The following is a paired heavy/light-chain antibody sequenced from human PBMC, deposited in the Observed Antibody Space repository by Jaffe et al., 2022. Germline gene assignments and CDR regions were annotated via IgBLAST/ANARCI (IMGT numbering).Heavy chain of an antibody. CDR2: ISGGGDST. V-gene: IGHV3-23*01. D-gene: IGHD4-4*01. Sequence: EVQLLESGGGLVQPGGSLRLSCAAAGFTFSRYAMTWVRQAPGKGLEWVSSISGGGDSTYYADSVKGRFTISRDNSKNTLFLQMSSLRAEDAAVYYCAKPLSDYSINYYFDLWGRGTLVTVSS. CDR1: GFTFSRYA. CDR3: AKPLSDYSINYYFDL. J-gene: IGHJ2*01.
Light chain of an antibody. CDR1: QSIFYSPNNKNY. CDR2: WAS. V-gene: IGKV4-1*01. J-gene: IGKJ2*01. CDR3: QHYYYNPPYT. Sequence: DIVMTQSPDSLAVSLGERATINCKSSQSIFYSPNNKNYLAWYQQKPGQPPKLLIYWASTRESGVPDRFSGSGSGTDFTLTISSLQAEDVAVYYCQHYYYNPPYTFGQGTKLEIK.